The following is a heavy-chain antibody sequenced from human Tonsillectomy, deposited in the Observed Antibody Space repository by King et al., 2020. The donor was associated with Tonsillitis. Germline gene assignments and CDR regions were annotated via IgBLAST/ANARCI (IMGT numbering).Heavy chain of an antibody. CDR3: AKSVRVYYDSSGYPD. D-gene: IGHD3-22*01. V-gene: IGHV3-23*04. J-gene: IGHJ4*02. CDR1: GFTFSSYA. Sequence: VQLVESGGGLVQPGGSLRLSCAASGFTFSSYAMNWVRQAPGKGLEWVSGISGSGASTYYADSVKGRFTISKDYSKNTVYLQMISLRAEDTAIYYCAKSVRVYYDSSGYPDWGQGTLVTVSS. CDR2: ISGSGAST.